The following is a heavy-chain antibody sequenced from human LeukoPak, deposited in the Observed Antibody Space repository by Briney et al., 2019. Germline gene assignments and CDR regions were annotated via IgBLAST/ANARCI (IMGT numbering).Heavy chain of an antibody. CDR2: IYPGDSDT. J-gene: IGHJ5*02. D-gene: IGHD3-22*01. CDR3: ARQIEGGYYDSSGPILNWFDP. V-gene: IGHV5-51*01. Sequence: LGASLQISCQGSGYIFTSYWIGRVRQLPGKGLEWMGIIYPGDSDTRYSPSFQGQVTISADKSISTAYLQWSSLKASDTAMYYCARQIEGGYYDSSGPILNWFDPWGQGTLVTVSS. CDR1: GYIFTSYW.